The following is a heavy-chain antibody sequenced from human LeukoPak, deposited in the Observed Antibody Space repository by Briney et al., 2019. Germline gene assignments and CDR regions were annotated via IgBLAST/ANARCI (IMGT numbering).Heavy chain of an antibody. J-gene: IGHJ4*02. CDR3: ARDTSGYRLSTGFDY. Sequence: GGSLRLSCAASGFTFSSYEMNWVRQAPGKGLEWVSYISSSGSTIYYADSVKGRFTISRDNAKNSLYLQMNSLRAEDTAVYYCARDTSGYRLSTGFDYWGQGTLVTVSS. V-gene: IGHV3-48*03. D-gene: IGHD5-24*01. CDR2: ISSSGSTI. CDR1: GFTFSSYE.